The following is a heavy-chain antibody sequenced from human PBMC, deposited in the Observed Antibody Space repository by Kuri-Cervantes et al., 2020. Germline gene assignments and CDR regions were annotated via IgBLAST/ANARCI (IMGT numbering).Heavy chain of an antibody. CDR1: GFTFSSYS. J-gene: IGHJ4*02. CDR3: ARDRTDGDSSGYQRFDY. D-gene: IGHD3-22*01. V-gene: IGHV3-48*02. CDR2: ISYSGNTI. Sequence: GGSLRLSCAASGFTFSSYSMNWVRQAPGKGLEWISYISYSGNTIHYADSVKGRFTISRDSAKNSLFLQMNSLRDEDTAVYYCARDRTDGDSSGYQRFDYWGRGTLVTVSS.